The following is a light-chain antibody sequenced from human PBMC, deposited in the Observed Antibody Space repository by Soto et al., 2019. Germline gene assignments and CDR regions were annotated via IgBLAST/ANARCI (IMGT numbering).Light chain of an antibody. CDR1: SSDVGSYNL. CDR3: CSYAGSSTWV. Sequence: QSALTQPGSVSGSPGQSITISCTGTSSDVGSYNLVSWYQQHLGKAPKLMIYEGSKRPSGVSNRFSGSKSGNTASLTISGLQAEDEADYYCCSYAGSSTWVFGGGTKLTVL. V-gene: IGLV2-23*01. CDR2: EGS. J-gene: IGLJ3*02.